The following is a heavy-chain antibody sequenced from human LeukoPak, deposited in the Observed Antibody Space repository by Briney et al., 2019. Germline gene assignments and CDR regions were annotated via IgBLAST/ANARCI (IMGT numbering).Heavy chain of an antibody. Sequence: GGSLRLSCAASGLTFSSYSMNWVRQAPGKGLEWVSSISSSSSYIYYADSVKGRFTISRDNAKNSLYLQMNSLRAEDTAVYYCARDFVGTTTVYYYMDVWGKGTTVTVSS. CDR2: ISSSSSYI. CDR1: GLTFSSYS. CDR3: ARDFVGTTTVYYYMDV. V-gene: IGHV3-21*01. J-gene: IGHJ6*03. D-gene: IGHD1-1*01.